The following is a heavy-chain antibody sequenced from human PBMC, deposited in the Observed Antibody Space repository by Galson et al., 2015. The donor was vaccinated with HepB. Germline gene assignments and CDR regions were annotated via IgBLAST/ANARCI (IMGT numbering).Heavy chain of an antibody. CDR2: ISSSSYTI. D-gene: IGHD4-17*01. CDR1: GFSISIYS. Sequence: SLRLSCAASGFSISIYSINWVRQAPGKGLEWLSYISSSSYTIYYADSVKGRFTISRDDAKNSLSLQMNSLRAEDTAVYYCARGSNDYGDPDAFDIWGQGTMVTVSS. J-gene: IGHJ3*02. CDR3: ARGSNDYGDPDAFDI. V-gene: IGHV3-48*01.